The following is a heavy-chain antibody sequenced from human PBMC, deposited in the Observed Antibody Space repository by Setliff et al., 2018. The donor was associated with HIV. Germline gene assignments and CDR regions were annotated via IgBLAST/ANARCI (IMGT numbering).Heavy chain of an antibody. CDR3: ARLFQWMSYSFDI. CDR2: IYSSGNT. CDR1: GGSISTSSYY. V-gene: IGHV4-39*01. Sequence: TSETLSLTCTVSGGSISTSSYYWGWIRQPPGKGLEWIGSIYSSGNTYYSPSLMNRVSMSVDTSKNQFSLNLSSVTAADTGVYYCARLFQWMSYSFDIWGQGTMVTVSS. D-gene: IGHD5-12*01. J-gene: IGHJ3*02.